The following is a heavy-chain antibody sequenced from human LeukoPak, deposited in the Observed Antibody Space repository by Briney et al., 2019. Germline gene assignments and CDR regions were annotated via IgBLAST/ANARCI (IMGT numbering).Heavy chain of an antibody. CDR2: IYTSGST. D-gene: IGHD3-10*01. J-gene: IGHJ4*02. CDR1: GGSISSYY. Sequence: SETLSLTCTVPGGSISSYYWSWIRQPAGKGLEWIGRIYTSGSTNYNPSLKSRVTISVDTSKNQFSLKLSSVTAADTAVYYCARSWFGELFDGLPFDYWGQGTLVTVSS. V-gene: IGHV4-4*07. CDR3: ARSWFGELFDGLPFDY.